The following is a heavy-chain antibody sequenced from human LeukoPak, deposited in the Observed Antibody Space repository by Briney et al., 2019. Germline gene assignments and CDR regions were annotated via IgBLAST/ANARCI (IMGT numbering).Heavy chain of an antibody. CDR2: IYYSGST. D-gene: IGHD7-27*01. J-gene: IGHJ4*02. Sequence: SETLSLTCTVSGGSISSYYWSWIRQPPGKGLEWIGYIYYSGSTNYNPSLKSRVTISVDTSKNQFSLKLSSVTAADTAVYYCAREELGRYYFDYWGQGTLVTVSS. V-gene: IGHV4-59*01. CDR1: GGSISSYY. CDR3: AREELGRYYFDY.